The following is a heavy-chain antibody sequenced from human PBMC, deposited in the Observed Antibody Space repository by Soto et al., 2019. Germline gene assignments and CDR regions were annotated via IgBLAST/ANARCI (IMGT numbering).Heavy chain of an antibody. CDR2: IIPILGIA. D-gene: IGHD2-2*01. Sequence: QVQLVQSGAEVKKPGSSVKVSCKASGGTFSSYTISWVRQAPGQGLEWMGRIIPILGIANYAQKFQGRVKMTAEKYTRRAYRELISLRGEETAVYYCAALVVPAAVGWYYYYYMDVWGKGTTVTVSS. J-gene: IGHJ6*03. V-gene: IGHV1-69*02. CDR1: GGTFSSYT. CDR3: AALVVPAAVGWYYYYYMDV.